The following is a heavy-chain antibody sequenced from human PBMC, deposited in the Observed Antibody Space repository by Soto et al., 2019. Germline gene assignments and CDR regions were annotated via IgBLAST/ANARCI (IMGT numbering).Heavy chain of an antibody. J-gene: IGHJ6*03. CDR2: IYSGGST. CDR3: ASSSTARLAGSYYYYYMDV. CDR1: GFTVSSNY. Sequence: GGSLRLSCAASGFTVSSNYMSWVRQAPGKGLEWVSVIYSGGSTYYADSVKGRFTISRDNSKNTLYLQMNSLRAEDTAVYYCASSSTARLAGSYYYYYMDVWGKGTTVTVSS. V-gene: IGHV3-66*01.